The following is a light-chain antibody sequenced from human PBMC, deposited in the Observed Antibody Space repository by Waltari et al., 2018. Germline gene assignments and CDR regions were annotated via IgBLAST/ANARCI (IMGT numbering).Light chain of an antibody. CDR1: QSVSSN. Sequence: EIVMTQSPATLSLSPGERATLSSRASQSVSSNLAWYQQKPGQAPRLLIYDASTRATGIPARFSGSGSGTEFTLTISSLQSEDFAVYYCQQYNKWPSYTFGQGTKVEIK. J-gene: IGKJ2*01. CDR2: DAS. CDR3: QQYNKWPSYT. V-gene: IGKV3-15*01.